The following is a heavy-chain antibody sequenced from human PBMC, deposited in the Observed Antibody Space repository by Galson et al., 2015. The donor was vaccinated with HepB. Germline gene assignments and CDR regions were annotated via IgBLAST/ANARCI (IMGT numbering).Heavy chain of an antibody. CDR3: ARVYFGSGSSSAYWYVAL. D-gene: IGHD3-10*01. CDR2: ISSTGTTM. J-gene: IGHJ2*01. Sequence: SLRLSCAASGFTFSSYTMNWVRQAPGKGLESVSYISSTGTTMYYADSAKGRFTISRDNAQNSLYLQMNSLRDEDTDVYYCARVYFGSGSSSAYWYVALWGRGALVTVSS. CDR1: GFTFSSYT. V-gene: IGHV3-48*02.